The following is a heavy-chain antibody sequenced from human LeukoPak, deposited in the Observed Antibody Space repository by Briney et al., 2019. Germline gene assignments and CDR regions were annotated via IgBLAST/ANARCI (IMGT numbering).Heavy chain of an antibody. Sequence: SETLSLTCTVSGGSIRNYYWSWIRQPPGKGLEWIGSVYYNGNTFYNPSLKSRVAISVDTSKNQFSLNVTSVTAADTAVYYCGRHLNYYYYYYMDVWGKGTTVSVSS. V-gene: IGHV4-39*01. CDR2: VYYNGNT. CDR3: GRHLNYYYYYYMDV. CDR1: GGSIRNYY. J-gene: IGHJ6*03.